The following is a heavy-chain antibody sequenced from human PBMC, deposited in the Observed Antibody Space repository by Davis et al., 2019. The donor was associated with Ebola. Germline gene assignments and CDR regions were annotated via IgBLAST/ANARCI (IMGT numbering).Heavy chain of an antibody. Sequence: ASVKVSCKASGYTFTGYYMHWVRQAPGQGLEWMGWINPNSGGTNYAQKFQGRVTMTRDTSISTAYMELSRLRSDDTAVYYCAVSWELLLYYYYGMDVWGQGTTVTVSS. CDR3: AVSWELLLYYYYGMDV. V-gene: IGHV1-2*02. CDR2: INPNSGGT. CDR1: GYTFTGYY. D-gene: IGHD1-26*01. J-gene: IGHJ6*02.